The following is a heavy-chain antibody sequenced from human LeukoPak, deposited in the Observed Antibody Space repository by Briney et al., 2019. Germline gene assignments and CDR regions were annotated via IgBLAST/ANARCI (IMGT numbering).Heavy chain of an antibody. CDR1: GGSISSYY. V-gene: IGHV4-59*01. D-gene: IGHD3-9*01. Sequence: SETLSLTCTVSGGSISSYYWSWIRQPPGKGLEWIGYIYYTGSTNYNPSLKSRVTISVDTSKNQFSLKLSSVTAADTAVYYCARVSGHYDILTGYDYWGQGTLVTVSS. CDR3: ARVSGHYDILTGYDY. CDR2: IYYTGST. J-gene: IGHJ4*02.